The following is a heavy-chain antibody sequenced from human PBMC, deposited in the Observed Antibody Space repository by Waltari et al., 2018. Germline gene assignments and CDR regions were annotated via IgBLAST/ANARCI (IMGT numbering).Heavy chain of an antibody. Sequence: QVQLVQSGAEVKKPGSSVTVSCKASGGTFSSYAISWVRQAPGQGLEWMGRIIPICGTANYAQKWQGRVTITADKSTSTAYMELSSLRSEDTAGDDGASGYSSSWAAFDYWGQGTLVTVSS. CDR2: IIPICGTA. J-gene: IGHJ4*02. V-gene: IGHV1-69*08. CDR1: GGTFSSYA. D-gene: IGHD6-13*01. CDR3: ASGYSSSWAAFDY.